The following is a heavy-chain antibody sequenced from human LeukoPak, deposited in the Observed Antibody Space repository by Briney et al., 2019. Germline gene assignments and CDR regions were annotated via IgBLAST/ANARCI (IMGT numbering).Heavy chain of an antibody. V-gene: IGHV1-69*04. CDR2: IIPILGIA. D-gene: IGHD2-15*01. CDR1: GGTFSSYA. Sequence: ASVTVSCKASGGTFSSYAISWVRQAPGQGLEWMGRIIPILGIANYAQKFQGRDTITADKSTSTAYMELSSLRSEDTAVYYCARDDYCSGGSCSFDYWGQGTLVTVSS. CDR3: ARDDYCSGGSCSFDY. J-gene: IGHJ4*02.